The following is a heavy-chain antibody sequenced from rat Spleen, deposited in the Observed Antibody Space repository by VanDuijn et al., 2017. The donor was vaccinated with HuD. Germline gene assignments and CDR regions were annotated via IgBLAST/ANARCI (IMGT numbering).Heavy chain of an antibody. D-gene: IGHD1-1*01. CDR3: VKWQWELWYFDF. V-gene: IGHV5-34*01. CDR2: ISSSSSDT. CDR1: GFTFSDYG. Sequence: EVQLVESGGDLVQPGGSLKLSCLASGFTFSDYGMNWIRQAPGKGLEWVASISSSSSDTYYADTVKGRFTISREDAKNTLYLQMTSLRSEDTAFYYCVKWQWELWYFDFWGPGTMVTVSS. J-gene: IGHJ1*01.